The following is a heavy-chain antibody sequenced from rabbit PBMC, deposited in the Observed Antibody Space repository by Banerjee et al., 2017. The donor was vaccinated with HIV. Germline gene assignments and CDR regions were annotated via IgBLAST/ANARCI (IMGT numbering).Heavy chain of an antibody. D-gene: IGHD2-1*01. CDR1: GFDFSSYYM. V-gene: IGHV1S45*01. J-gene: IGHJ4*01. Sequence: QEQLEESGGGLVQPGGSLKLSCKASGFDFSSYYMSWVRQAPGKGLELIACISTSSGSTWYASWAKGRFTISKTSSTTVTLQMTSLTAADTATYFCARDDGGGADYGPFNLWGPGTLVTVS. CDR2: ISTSSGST. CDR3: ARDDGGGADYGPFNL.